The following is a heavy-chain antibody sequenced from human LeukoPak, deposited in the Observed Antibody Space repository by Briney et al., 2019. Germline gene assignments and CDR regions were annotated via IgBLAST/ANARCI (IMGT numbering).Heavy chain of an antibody. CDR3: ARVGWKGIAVPIDY. V-gene: IGHV3-21*01. J-gene: IGHJ4*02. CDR2: ISSSSSYI. D-gene: IGHD6-19*01. Sequence: GGSLGLSCGAAGFTFSTYSMNWSARAPGKGREGVSSISSSSSYIYYADSVKGRFTISRDNAKNSLYLQMNSLRAEDTAVYYCARVGWKGIAVPIDYWGQGTLVTVSS. CDR1: GFTFSTYS.